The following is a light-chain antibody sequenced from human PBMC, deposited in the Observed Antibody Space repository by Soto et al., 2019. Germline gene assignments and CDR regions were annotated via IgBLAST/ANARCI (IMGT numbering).Light chain of an antibody. V-gene: IGKV3-20*01. J-gene: IGKJ5*01. CDR2: GTS. Sequence: EIVLTQSPGTLSLSPGERATLPCRASQSVKSSYLAWYQHKPGQAPRLLIYGTSSRATGIPDRFSGSGSGTDFTLTISRLEPEDFAVYYCQQYGSSITFGHGTRLEIK. CDR1: QSVKSSY. CDR3: QQYGSSIT.